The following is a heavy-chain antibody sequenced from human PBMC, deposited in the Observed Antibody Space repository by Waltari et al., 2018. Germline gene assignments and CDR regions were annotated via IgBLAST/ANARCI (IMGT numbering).Heavy chain of an antibody. D-gene: IGHD5-12*01. CDR2: INHSGST. J-gene: IGHJ2*01. CDR1: GGSFSGYY. Sequence: QVQLQQWGAGLLKPSETLSLTCAAYGGSFSGYYWSWIRQPPGTGLEWIGEINHSGSTNYNPSLKSRVTISVDTSKNQFSLKLSSVTAADTAVYYCARGMVDWWLRLRGQDWYFDLWGRGTLVTVSS. V-gene: IGHV4-34*01. CDR3: ARGMVDWWLRLRGQDWYFDL.